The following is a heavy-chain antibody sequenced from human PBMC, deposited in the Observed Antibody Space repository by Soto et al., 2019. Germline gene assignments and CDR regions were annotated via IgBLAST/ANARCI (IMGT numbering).Heavy chain of an antibody. CDR3: TRSAYMDV. J-gene: IGHJ6*03. CDR2: ISSGSSTI. V-gene: IGHV3-48*01. D-gene: IGHD2-2*01. CDR1: GFTFSSYS. Sequence: PGGSLRLSCAASGFTFSSYSLNWVRQAPGKGLEWVSYISSGSSTIYYADSVKGRFTISRDNAKNSLYLQMNSLRAEDTAVYYATRSAYMDVWAKGTTVPVSS.